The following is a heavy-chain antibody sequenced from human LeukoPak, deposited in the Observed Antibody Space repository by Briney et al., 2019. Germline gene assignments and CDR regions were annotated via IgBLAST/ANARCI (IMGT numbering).Heavy chain of an antibody. D-gene: IGHD2-2*01. V-gene: IGHV4-59*12. Sequence: SETLSLTCTVSGGSISSYYWSWIRQPPGKGLEWIGYIYYSGSTNYNPSLKSRVTMSVDTSKNQFSLKLSSATAADTAVYYCAREGYCSSTSCEFDYWGQGTLVTVSS. CDR1: GGSISSYY. CDR2: IYYSGST. J-gene: IGHJ4*02. CDR3: AREGYCSSTSCEFDY.